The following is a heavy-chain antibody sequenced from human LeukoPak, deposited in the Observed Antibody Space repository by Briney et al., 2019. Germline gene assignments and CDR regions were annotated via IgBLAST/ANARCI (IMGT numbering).Heavy chain of an antibody. CDR2: IYHSGST. D-gene: IGHD5-12*01. CDR1: GGSISSSNW. CDR3: ARKNIVAKYAFDI. J-gene: IGHJ3*02. V-gene: IGHV4-4*02. Sequence: SETLSLTCAVSGGSISSSNWWSWVRQPPGKGLEWIGEIYHSGSTNYNPSLKSRVTISVDKSKNQFSLKLSSVTAADTAVYYCARKNIVAKYAFDIWGQGTMVTVSS.